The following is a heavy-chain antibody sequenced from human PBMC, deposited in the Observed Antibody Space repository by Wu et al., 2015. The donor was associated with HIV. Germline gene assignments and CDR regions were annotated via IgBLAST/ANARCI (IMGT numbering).Heavy chain of an antibody. Sequence: QVHLVQSGGDVKKPGASVRVACKASGFNLNSFGIHWVRQAPGQGLEWMGGIIPPFGTPNYAQKFQGRVTITTDESTATVYMELSSLRSEDTAVYYCARDRFYGSGSYLYWGQGTLVTVSS. CDR1: GFNLNSFG. CDR3: ARDRFYGSGSYLY. V-gene: IGHV1-69*05. CDR2: IIPPFGTP. J-gene: IGHJ4*02. D-gene: IGHD3-10*01.